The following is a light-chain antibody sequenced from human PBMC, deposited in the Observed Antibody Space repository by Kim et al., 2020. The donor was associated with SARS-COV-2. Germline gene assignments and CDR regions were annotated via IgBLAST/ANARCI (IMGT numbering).Light chain of an antibody. V-gene: IGLV2-14*03. CDR3: SSYTSSSTRV. CDR2: DVS. Sequence: GQSITSPCTGTSSDVGGYNYVSWYQQYPGKAPKLMIYDVSNRPSGVSNRFSGSKSGNTASLTISGLQAEDEADYYCSSYTSSSTRVFGGGTQLTVL. CDR1: SSDVGGYNY. J-gene: IGLJ2*01.